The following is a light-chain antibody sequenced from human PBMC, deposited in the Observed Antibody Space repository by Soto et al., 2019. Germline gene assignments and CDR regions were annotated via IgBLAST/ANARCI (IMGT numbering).Light chain of an antibody. Sequence: EIALSLSPGSLSLSPGERATLSCRASQSVSSSYLAWYQQKPGQAPRLLIYGASSRATGIPDRFSGSGSGTDFTLTFSCLEPEDFAVYYCQQRSDWNTFGQGRRLEIK. CDR2: GAS. CDR3: QQRSDWNT. V-gene: IGKV3D-20*02. J-gene: IGKJ5*01. CDR1: QSVSSSY.